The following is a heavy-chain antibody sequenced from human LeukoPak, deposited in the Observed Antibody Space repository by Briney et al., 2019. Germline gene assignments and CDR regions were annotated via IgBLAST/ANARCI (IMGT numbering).Heavy chain of an antibody. CDR3: ASSEGIFYYDLGAHY. J-gene: IGHJ4*02. CDR2: IYYSGST. D-gene: IGHD3-3*01. V-gene: IGHV4-39*07. Sequence: SETLSLTCTVSDDSISSSAYYWGWIRQPPGKGLEWIGSIYYSGSTYFNPSLKSRVTISIDRSKNQFSLKLTSVTAADTAVYYCASSEGIFYYDLGAHYWGQGALVTVSS. CDR1: DDSISSSAYY.